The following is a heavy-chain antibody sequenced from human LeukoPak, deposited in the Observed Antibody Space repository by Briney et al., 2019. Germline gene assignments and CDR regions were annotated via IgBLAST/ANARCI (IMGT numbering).Heavy chain of an antibody. V-gene: IGHV3-30*03. D-gene: IGHD4/OR15-4a*01. CDR3: ARRAGAYSHPYDY. CDR2: ISYDGSNK. J-gene: IGHJ4*02. Sequence: PGGSLRLSCAASGFTFSSYGMHWVRQAPGKGLEWVALISYDGSNKYYADSVKGRFIISRDNSKNTLYLQMNSLRAEDTAVYYCARRAGAYSHPYDYWGQGTLVTVSS. CDR1: GFTFSSYG.